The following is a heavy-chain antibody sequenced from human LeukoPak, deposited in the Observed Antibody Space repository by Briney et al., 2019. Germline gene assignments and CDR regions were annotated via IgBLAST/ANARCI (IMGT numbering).Heavy chain of an antibody. J-gene: IGHJ4*02. CDR3: ARSDGGWYEY. CDR1: GGSISSYY. D-gene: IGHD6-19*01. Sequence: PSETLSLTCTVSGGSISSYYWSWIRQPPGKGLEWIGYIYYSGSTNYNPYLKSRVTISVDTSKNQFSLKLSSVTAADTAVYYCARSDGGWYEYWGQGTLVTVSS. CDR2: IYYSGST. V-gene: IGHV4-59*01.